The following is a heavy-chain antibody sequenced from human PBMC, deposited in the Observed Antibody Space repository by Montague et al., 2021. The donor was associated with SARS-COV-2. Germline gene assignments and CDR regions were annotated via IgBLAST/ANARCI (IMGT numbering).Heavy chain of an antibody. J-gene: IGHJ5*02. V-gene: IGHV4-39*01. CDR2: VSSSWST. CDR1: GHSIRSSGYY. Sequence: SETLSLTCSVSGHSIRSSGYYWGWIRQPPGKGLAWIGTVSSSWSTNYNPSLKSRVTMPVDTSKNQFSLELRSVTAADTAVYYCARLGFVELWLNLGWFDPWGQGTLVTVSS. CDR3: ARLGFVELWLNLGWFDP. D-gene: IGHD3-16*02.